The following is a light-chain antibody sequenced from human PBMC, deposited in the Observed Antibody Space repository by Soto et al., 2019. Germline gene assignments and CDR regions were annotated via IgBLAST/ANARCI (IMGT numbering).Light chain of an antibody. Sequence: AIQMTQSPCSRSASVGDRVTITCLASQGIRNDLGWYQQKPGKAPKLLIYAASSLQSGVPSRFSGSGSGTDFTLTISSLQPEDFATYYCLQDYNYPRTFGQGTKVDIK. J-gene: IGKJ1*01. CDR2: AAS. CDR3: LQDYNYPRT. CDR1: QGIRND. V-gene: IGKV1-6*01.